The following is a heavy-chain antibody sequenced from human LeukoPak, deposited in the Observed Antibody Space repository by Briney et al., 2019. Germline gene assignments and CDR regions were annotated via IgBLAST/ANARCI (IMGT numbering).Heavy chain of an antibody. J-gene: IGHJ4*02. CDR1: GFAFSSYG. CDR2: IWYDGTNI. V-gene: IGHV3-33*01. D-gene: IGHD3-22*01. Sequence: PGRSLRLSCAASGFAFSSYGTHWVRQPPGEGLEWVAVIWYDGTNIDYADSVKGRFTISRDNSKNTLYLQMNSLRVEDTAVYYCARARDNYDISGFSALDYWGQGTLATVSS. CDR3: ARARDNYDISGFSALDY.